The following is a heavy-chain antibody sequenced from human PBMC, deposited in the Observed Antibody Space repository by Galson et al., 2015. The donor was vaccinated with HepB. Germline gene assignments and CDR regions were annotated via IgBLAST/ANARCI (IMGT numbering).Heavy chain of an antibody. CDR3: ARDYAVKTRNLFDP. J-gene: IGHJ5*02. CDR1: GYRFTPYG. Sequence: SVKVSCKASGYRFTPYGINWVRQAPGQGLEWMGWISTYTGNTKYAQKLQGRVTMTTDTSTNTAYMELRSLKSDDTAIYYCARDYAVKTRNLFDPWGQGTLVTVSS. CDR2: ISTYTGNT. V-gene: IGHV1-18*01. D-gene: IGHD3-16*01.